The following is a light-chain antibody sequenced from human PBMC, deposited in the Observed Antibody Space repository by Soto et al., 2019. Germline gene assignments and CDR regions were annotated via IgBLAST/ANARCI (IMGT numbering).Light chain of an antibody. J-gene: IGKJ1*01. CDR3: QQYNNWPGT. V-gene: IGKV3-15*01. CDR2: RAS. Sequence: DILMTQSPATLSLSPGGRATLSCRASQSVSSNLAWYQQKPGQAPRLLIQRASTRATGIPARFSGSGSGTEFTLTISSLQSEDFAFYFCQQYNNWPGTFGQGTKVEIK. CDR1: QSVSSN.